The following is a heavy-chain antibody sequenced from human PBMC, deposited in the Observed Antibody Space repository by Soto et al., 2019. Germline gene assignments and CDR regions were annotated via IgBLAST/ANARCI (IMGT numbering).Heavy chain of an antibody. D-gene: IGHD2-15*01. CDR3: AREYCSGGSCYRDVFDI. V-gene: IGHV4-59*01. Sequence: PSETLCLTCSVSGGYISSYDWSWIRQKTGKGLEWIGYIYYSGSTNYNPSLKSRVTISVDTSKNQFSLKLSSVTAADTAVYYCAREYCSGGSCYRDVFDIWGQGTMVTVSS. CDR1: GGYISSYD. J-gene: IGHJ3*02. CDR2: IYYSGST.